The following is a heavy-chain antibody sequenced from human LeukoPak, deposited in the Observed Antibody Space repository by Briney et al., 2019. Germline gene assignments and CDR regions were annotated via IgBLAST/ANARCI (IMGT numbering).Heavy chain of an antibody. V-gene: IGHV3-7*01. CDR2: IKQDGSEK. CDR1: GFTFSSHW. D-gene: IGHD3-3*01. J-gene: IGHJ4*02. CDR3: ARDRGYDFWSGYYLGY. Sequence: PGGSLRLSCAASGFTFSSHWMTWVRQAPGKGLEWVANIKQDGSEKYYVDSVKGRFTISRDNAKNTLYLQMNSLRAEDTAVYYCARDRGYDFWSGYYLGYWGQGTLVTVSP.